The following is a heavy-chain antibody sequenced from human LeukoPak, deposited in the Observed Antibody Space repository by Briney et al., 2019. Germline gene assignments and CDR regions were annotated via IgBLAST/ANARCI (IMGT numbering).Heavy chain of an antibody. CDR3: ARVMTYWDHDILTGYSSPLAPFDY. CDR2: IYYSGST. J-gene: IGHJ4*02. Sequence: PSETLSLTCTVSGGSISSYYWSWIRQPPGKGLEWIGYIYYSGSTNYNPSLKSRVTISVDTSKNQFSLKLSSVTAADTAVYYCARVMTYWDHDILTGYSSPLAPFDYWGQGTLVTVSS. V-gene: IGHV4-59*01. CDR1: GGSISSYY. D-gene: IGHD3-9*01.